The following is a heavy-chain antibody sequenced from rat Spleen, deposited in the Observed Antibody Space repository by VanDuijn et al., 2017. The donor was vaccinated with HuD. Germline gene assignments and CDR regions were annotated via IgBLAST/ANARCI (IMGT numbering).Heavy chain of an antibody. D-gene: IGHD1-4*01. J-gene: IGHJ4*01. CDR1: GFSLTSYS. CDR2: MWRGGST. V-gene: IGHV2-45*01. CDR3: ARDPGNNPYFMDA. Sequence: QVQLMESGPGLVQPSETLSLTCTVSGFSLTSYSVHWVRQPPEKGLEWLGVMWRGGSTEYNSALKSRLSISRDTSKNHIFLKMNSLQTEDTATYYCARDPGNNPYFMDAWGQGVSVAVSS.